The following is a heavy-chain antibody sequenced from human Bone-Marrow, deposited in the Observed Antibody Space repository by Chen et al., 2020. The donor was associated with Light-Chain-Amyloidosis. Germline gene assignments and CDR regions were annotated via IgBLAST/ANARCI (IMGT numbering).Heavy chain of an antibody. Sequence: GKGLEWIGEINHSGSTNYNPSLKSRVTISVDTSKNQFSLKLSSVTAADTAVYYCARDKKRAYRSSTSCYTYYYYGMDVWGQGTTVTVSS. J-gene: IGHJ6*02. D-gene: IGHD2-2*02. V-gene: IGHV4-34*01. CDR3: ARDKKRAYRSSTSCYTYYYYGMDV. CDR2: INHSGST.